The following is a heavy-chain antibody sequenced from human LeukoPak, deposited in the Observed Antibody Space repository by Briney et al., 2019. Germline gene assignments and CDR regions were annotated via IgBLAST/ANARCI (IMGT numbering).Heavy chain of an antibody. J-gene: IGHJ4*02. Sequence: GGSLRLSCAASGFTVSSNYMSWVRQAPGKGLEWVSVIYSGGSTYYADSVKGRFTISRDNTKNSLYLQMNSLRAEDTAVYYCAGDCSSTSCRPYWGQGTLVTVSS. CDR2: IYSGGST. CDR1: GFTVSSNY. D-gene: IGHD2-2*01. CDR3: AGDCSSTSCRPY. V-gene: IGHV3-53*01.